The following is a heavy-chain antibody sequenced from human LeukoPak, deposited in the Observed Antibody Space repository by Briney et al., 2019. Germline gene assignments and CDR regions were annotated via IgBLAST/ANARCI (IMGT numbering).Heavy chain of an antibody. D-gene: IGHD3-10*01. CDR3: TSWYYYGSGSYTNDAFDI. CDR2: IRSKAYGGTT. Sequence: GGSLRLSCTASGFTFGDYAMSWVRQAPGKGLEWVGFIRSKAYGGTTEYAASVKGRFTISRDDSKSIAYLQMNSLKTEDTAVYYCTSWYYYGSGSYTNDAFDIWGQGTMVTVSS. V-gene: IGHV3-49*04. J-gene: IGHJ3*02. CDR1: GFTFGDYA.